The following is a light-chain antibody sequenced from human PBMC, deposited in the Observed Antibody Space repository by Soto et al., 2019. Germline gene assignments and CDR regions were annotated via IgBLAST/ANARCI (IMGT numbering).Light chain of an antibody. V-gene: IGKV2D-29*01. CDR3: MQSIQLPLT. Sequence: DVVMTQTPLSLSVTPGQPASISCKSTQSLLRSDGKTYLYWYLQKPGQPLQLLIYEVSRRFSGVXDXXRGSGSGTDFTLKISRVEAEDVGVYFCMQSIQLPLTFGGGTKVEIK. CDR2: EVS. CDR1: QSLLRSDGKTY. J-gene: IGKJ4*01.